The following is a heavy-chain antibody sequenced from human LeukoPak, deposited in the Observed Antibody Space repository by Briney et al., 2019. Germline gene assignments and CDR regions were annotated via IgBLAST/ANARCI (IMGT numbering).Heavy chain of an antibody. CDR1: GFTFSGYS. V-gene: IGHV3-21*01. Sequence: GGSLRLSCAASGFTFSGYSMNWVRQAPGKGLEWVSSISSSSSYIYYADSVKGRFTISRDNAKNSLYLQMNSLRAEDTAVYYCERAEVEMATIFFDYWGQGTLVTVSS. D-gene: IGHD5-24*01. J-gene: IGHJ4*02. CDR3: ERAEVEMATIFFDY. CDR2: ISSSSSYI.